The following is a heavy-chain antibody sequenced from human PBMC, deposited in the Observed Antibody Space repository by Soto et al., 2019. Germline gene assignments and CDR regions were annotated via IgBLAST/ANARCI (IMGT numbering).Heavy chain of an antibody. CDR3: ARDVFCGGAPACPDMDV. J-gene: IGHJ6*02. CDR1: GYTFSGYS. V-gene: IGHV1-18*04. D-gene: IGHD2-21*01. CDR2: ISGYNGNT. Sequence: ASVKVSCKASGYTFSGYSITWVRQAPGQGLEWMGRISGYNGNTNYARTLRDRLTLTTDTSASTAYMELRSLTSDDTAVYYCARDVFCGGAPACPDMDVWGQGTTVTVSS.